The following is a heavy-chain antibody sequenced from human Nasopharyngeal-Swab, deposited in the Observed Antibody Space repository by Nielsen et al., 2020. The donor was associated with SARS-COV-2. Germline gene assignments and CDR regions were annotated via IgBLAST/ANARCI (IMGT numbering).Heavy chain of an antibody. CDR1: GFVFSGSA. D-gene: IGHD4/OR15-4a*01. Sequence: GEPLKISCAASGFVFSGSAIHWVRQASGKGLEWVGRIGDKAHNYATTYAASVKGRFTISRDDSKNTAFLQMDSLNTEDTALYYCTTDYYFDYWGQGTPVTVSS. CDR2: IGDKAHNYAT. V-gene: IGHV3-73*01. CDR3: TTDYYFDY. J-gene: IGHJ4*02.